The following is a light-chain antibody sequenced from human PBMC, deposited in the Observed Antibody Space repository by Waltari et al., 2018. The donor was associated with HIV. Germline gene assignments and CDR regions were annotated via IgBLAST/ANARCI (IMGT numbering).Light chain of an antibody. V-gene: IGLV3-25*03. J-gene: IGLJ3*02. Sequence: SYELRQPPSVSVSPGQTARITCHGDALPDQYVYWYQQKPGQAPLLVIFKDSERPSGIPERFSGSSSGTTVTLTVTGVQAEDEADYYCQSVDSSATYWVFGGGTKLTVL. CDR1: ALPDQY. CDR2: KDS. CDR3: QSVDSSATYWV.